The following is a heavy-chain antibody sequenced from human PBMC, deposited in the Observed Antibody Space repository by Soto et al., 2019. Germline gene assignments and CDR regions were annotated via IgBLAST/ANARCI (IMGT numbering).Heavy chain of an antibody. CDR2: IYWDGES. J-gene: IGHJ4*02. V-gene: IGHV2-5*02. D-gene: IGHD1-1*01. Sequence: QITLKESGPTLVKPTQTLTLTCTFSGFSLTTRGVGVGWIRQPPGKALEWIAVIYWDGESRYNPLLRRRLTLTEDTSKNQVVLTMTNMDPKDTATYYCAHRDSTGTTTYFDSWGQGIPVTVAS. CDR1: GFSLTTRGVG. CDR3: AHRDSTGTTTYFDS.